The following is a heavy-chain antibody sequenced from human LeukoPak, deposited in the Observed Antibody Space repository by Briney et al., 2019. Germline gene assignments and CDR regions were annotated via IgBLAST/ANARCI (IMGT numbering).Heavy chain of an antibody. J-gene: IGHJ4*02. CDR3: ATYCGGDCAPGGY. D-gene: IGHD2-21*01. V-gene: IGHV1-2*02. CDR1: GYTFTSYG. CDR2: INPKSGDT. Sequence: ASVKVSCKASGYTFTSYGISWVRQAPGQGLEWMGWINPKSGDTKYVQKLQGRLTMTRDTSLRTAYMELTRLRSDDTAVFYCATYCGGDCAPGGYWGQGTLVTVSS.